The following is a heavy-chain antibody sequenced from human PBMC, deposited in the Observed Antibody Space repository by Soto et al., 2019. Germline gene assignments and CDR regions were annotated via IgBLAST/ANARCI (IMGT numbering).Heavy chain of an antibody. CDR3: ARANCGGDCYHDS. V-gene: IGHV1-2*02. Sequence: ASVKVSCKASGYTFTGYYMHWVRQAPGQGLEWMGWINANNGGTNYAQKFQGRVTMTRDTSINTAYMELTRLRSDDTAVFYCARANCGGDCYHDSWGQGTLVTVSS. J-gene: IGHJ4*02. D-gene: IGHD2-21*02. CDR2: INANNGGT. CDR1: GYTFTGYY.